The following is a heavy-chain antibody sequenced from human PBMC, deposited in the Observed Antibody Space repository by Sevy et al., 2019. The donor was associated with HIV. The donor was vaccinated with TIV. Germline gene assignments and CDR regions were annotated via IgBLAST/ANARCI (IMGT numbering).Heavy chain of an antibody. D-gene: IGHD1-7*01. Sequence: ASVKVSCKASGYTFTSYDINWVRQATGQGLAWMGWMNPNSGNTGYAQKFQGRVTMTRNTSISTAYMELSSLRSEDTAVYYCARVSGTHNWFDPWGQGTLVTVSS. CDR3: ARVSGTHNWFDP. J-gene: IGHJ5*02. V-gene: IGHV1-8*01. CDR2: MNPNSGNT. CDR1: GYTFTSYD.